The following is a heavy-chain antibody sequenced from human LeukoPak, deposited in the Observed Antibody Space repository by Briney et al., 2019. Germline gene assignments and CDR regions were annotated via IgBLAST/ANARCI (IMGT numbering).Heavy chain of an antibody. Sequence: GESLKISCKGSVYSFTNNCIGWLRQMPGKGPKGMGIIDPGDSDTRSSPSLQGPVSISTDEAISTAYLPGSSLKASDTAMYYCARHLRLWENWFDPWGTGTLVTVS. CDR1: VYSFTNNC. V-gene: IGHV5-51*01. CDR3: ARHLRLWENWFDP. D-gene: IGHD5-18*01. J-gene: IGHJ5*02. CDR2: IDPGDSDT.